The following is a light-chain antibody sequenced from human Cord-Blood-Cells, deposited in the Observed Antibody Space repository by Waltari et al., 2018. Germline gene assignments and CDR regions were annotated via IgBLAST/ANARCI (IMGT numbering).Light chain of an antibody. CDR2: EDS. CDR3: YSTDSSGNSYV. J-gene: IGLJ1*01. V-gene: IGLV3-10*01. CDR1: ALPKKY. Sequence: SYELTQPPSVSVSPGQTARITCSGDALPKKYAYRYQQKSGQAPVLVIYEDSKRPSGIPERFSGSSSGTMATLTISGAQVEDEADYYCYSTDSSGNSYVFGTGTKVTVL.